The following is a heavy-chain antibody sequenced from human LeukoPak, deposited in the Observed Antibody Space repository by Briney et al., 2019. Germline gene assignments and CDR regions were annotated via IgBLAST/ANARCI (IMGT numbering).Heavy chain of an antibody. CDR3: AKRGSGWPKADYYYMDV. V-gene: IGHV3-53*01. D-gene: IGHD6-19*01. CDR2: IYSGGST. CDR1: GFTVSSNS. J-gene: IGHJ6*03. Sequence: GGSLRLSCAASGFTVSSNSMSWVRQAPGKGLEWVSVIYSGGSTYYADSVKGRFTISRDNSKNTLFLQMNSLRAEDTAVYYCAKRGSGWPKADYYYMDVWGKGTTVTVSS.